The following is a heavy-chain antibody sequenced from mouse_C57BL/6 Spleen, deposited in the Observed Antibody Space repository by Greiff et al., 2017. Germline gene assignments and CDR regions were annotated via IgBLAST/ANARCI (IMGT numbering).Heavy chain of an antibody. Sequence: EVQLVESGPELVKPGASVKISCKASGYSFTGYYMNWVKQSPEKSLEWIGEINPSTGGTTYNQKFKAKATLTVDKSSSTAYMQLKSLTSEDSAVYYCARSPYFDYWGQGTTLTVSS. CDR3: ARSPYFDY. V-gene: IGHV1-42*01. CDR2: INPSTGGT. J-gene: IGHJ2*01. CDR1: GYSFTGYY.